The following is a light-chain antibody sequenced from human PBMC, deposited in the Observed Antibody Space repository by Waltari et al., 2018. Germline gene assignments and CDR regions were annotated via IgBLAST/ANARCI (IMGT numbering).Light chain of an antibody. J-gene: IGKJ2*01. V-gene: IGKV4-1*01. CDR1: QRVLYNSNNKNY. CDR2: WAS. Sequence: DIVMTQSPDSLAVSLGERSTINCRSSQRVLYNSNNKNYLALYQQKPGHPPKLLIYWASTRESGVPDRFSGSGSGTDFTLTISSLQAEDVAVYYCQKYYSTPYTFGQGTKLEIK. CDR3: QKYYSTPYT.